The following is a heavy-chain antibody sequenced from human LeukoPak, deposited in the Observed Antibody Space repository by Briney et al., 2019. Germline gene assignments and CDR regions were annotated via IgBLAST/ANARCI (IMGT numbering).Heavy chain of an antibody. D-gene: IGHD2-2*01. CDR1: GGSLSGYY. Sequence: SETLSLTCAVYGGSLSGYYWSWIRQPPGKGLEWIGEINHSGSTNYNPSLKSRVTMSVDTSKNQFSLKLSSVTAADTAVYYCARGYQLPHYYGMDVWGKGTTVTVSS. CDR3: ARGYQLPHYYGMDV. J-gene: IGHJ6*04. CDR2: INHSGST. V-gene: IGHV4-34*01.